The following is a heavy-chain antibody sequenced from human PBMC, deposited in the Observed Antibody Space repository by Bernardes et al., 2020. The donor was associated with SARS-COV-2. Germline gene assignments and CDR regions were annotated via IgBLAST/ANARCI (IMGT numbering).Heavy chain of an antibody. CDR2: INGDGRTT. J-gene: IGHJ4*02. V-gene: IGHV3-74*01. CDR3: VRGPSDGHGRFEY. Sequence: GGSLRLSCTASGFTFRSSWMHWVRQAPGKGLVWVSRINGDGRTTTYADSVKGRFTISRDNARNTLYLQMNSLRDEDTALYYCVRGPSDGHGRFEYWGQGTLGTVSS. CDR1: GFTFRSSW.